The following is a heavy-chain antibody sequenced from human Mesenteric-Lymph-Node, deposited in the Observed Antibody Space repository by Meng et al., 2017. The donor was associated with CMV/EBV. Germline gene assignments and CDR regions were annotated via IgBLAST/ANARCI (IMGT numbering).Heavy chain of an antibody. J-gene: IGHJ1*01. D-gene: IGHD6-13*01. CDR3: AKDIYGISWYDIQH. CDR2: ISWNSGSI. V-gene: IGHV3-9*01. CDR1: GFTFDDYA. Sequence: SLKISCAASGFTFDDYAMHWVRQAPGKGLEWVSGISWNSGSIGYADSVKGRFTISRDNAKNSLYLQMNSLRAEDTALYYCAKDIYGISWYDIQHWGQGTLVTVSS.